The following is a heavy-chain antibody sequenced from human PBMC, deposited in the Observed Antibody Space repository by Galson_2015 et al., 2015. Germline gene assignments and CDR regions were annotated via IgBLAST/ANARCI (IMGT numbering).Heavy chain of an antibody. V-gene: IGHV1-46*01. CDR1: GYTFTSYY. Sequence: SVKVSCKASGYTFTSYYMHWVRQAPGQGLEWMGIINPSGGSTSYAQKFQDRVTMTRDTSTSTVYMELSSLRSEDTAVYYCARDHESLGPFVPAAMRVYGMDVWGQGTTITVSS. J-gene: IGHJ6*02. CDR3: ARDHESLGPFVPAAMRVYGMDV. CDR2: INPSGGST. D-gene: IGHD2-2*01.